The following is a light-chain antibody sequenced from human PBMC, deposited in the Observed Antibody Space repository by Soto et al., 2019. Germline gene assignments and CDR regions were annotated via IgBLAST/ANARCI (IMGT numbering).Light chain of an antibody. V-gene: IGKV2-28*01. Sequence: DDVMTQSPLSLSVTPGEPASISCTSSQRLLHSNCYNYLDWYLQKPAHSPHLLIYLGSNRTSGVPDRCSGSGSGTDFALQISRVEAEDVGVYYCMEALQPLFTFGQGTKLEIK. CDR1: QRLLHSNCYNY. CDR2: LGS. J-gene: IGKJ2*01. CDR3: MEALQPLFT.